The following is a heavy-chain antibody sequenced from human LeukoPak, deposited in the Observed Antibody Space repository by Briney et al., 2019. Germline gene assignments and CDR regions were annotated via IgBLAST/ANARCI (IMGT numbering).Heavy chain of an antibody. CDR2: ISYDGSNK. D-gene: IGHD5-12*01. Sequence: HPGRSLRLSCAASGFTFSSYGMHWVRQAPGKGLEWVAVISYDGSNKYYADSVKGRFTISRDNSKNTLYLQMNSLRPEDTAVYYCAKDIGSGYVLDYWGQGTLVTVSS. CDR3: AKDIGSGYVLDY. J-gene: IGHJ4*02. V-gene: IGHV3-30*18. CDR1: GFTFSSYG.